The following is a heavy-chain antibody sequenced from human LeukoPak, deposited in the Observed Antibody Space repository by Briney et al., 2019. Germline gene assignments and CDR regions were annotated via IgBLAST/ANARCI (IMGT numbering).Heavy chain of an antibody. CDR3: ARGRGYSYVDFDY. CDR1: GGSISSYY. V-gene: IGHV4-59*01. D-gene: IGHD5-18*01. Sequence: PSETLSLTCTVSGGSISSYYWSWIRRPPGKGLECIGYIYYSGRTNHSPSLKSRVTISVDTSKNQFSLKLSSVTAADTAVYYCARGRGYSYVDFDYWGQGTLVTVSS. CDR2: IYYSGRT. J-gene: IGHJ4*02.